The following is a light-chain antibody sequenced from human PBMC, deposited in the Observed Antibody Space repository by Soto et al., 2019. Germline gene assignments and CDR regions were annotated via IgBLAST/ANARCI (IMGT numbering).Light chain of an antibody. J-gene: IGKJ1*01. Sequence: PSTLCSTVRDLVPVTFLASQTISSWLAWYQQKPGKAPKLLIYKASTLKSGVQSRFSGSGSGTDFTLTISRLQPEDFASYYCQQSDNGRSWRFAEGTKVDIK. CDR1: QTISSW. CDR2: KAS. V-gene: IGKV1-5*03. CDR3: QQSDNGRSWR.